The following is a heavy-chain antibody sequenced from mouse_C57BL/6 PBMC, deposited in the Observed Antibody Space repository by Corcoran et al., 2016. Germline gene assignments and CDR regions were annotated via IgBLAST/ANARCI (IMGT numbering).Heavy chain of an antibody. Sequence: EVQLQQSGPELVKPGASVKISCKASGYTFTDYYMNWVKQSHGKSLEWIGDINPNNGGTIYNQKFKGKATLTVDKSSSTAYMELRSLTSEDTAVYYCARSLYYYGSSYAMDYWGQGTSVTVSS. D-gene: IGHD1-1*01. CDR1: GYTFTDYY. CDR3: ARSLYYYGSSYAMDY. V-gene: IGHV1-26*01. J-gene: IGHJ4*01. CDR2: INPNNGGT.